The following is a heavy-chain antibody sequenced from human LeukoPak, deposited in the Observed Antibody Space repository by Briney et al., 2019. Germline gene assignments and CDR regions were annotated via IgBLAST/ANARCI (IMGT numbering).Heavy chain of an antibody. Sequence: SETLSLTCAVYGGSFSGYYWSLLRQPPGKGLEWIGEINHSGSTNYNPSLKSRVTISVDTSKNQFSLKLSSVTAADTAVYYCARRGQLGMGYWGQGTLVTVSS. D-gene: IGHD7-27*01. CDR2: INHSGST. V-gene: IGHV4-34*01. J-gene: IGHJ4*02. CDR3: ARRGQLGMGY. CDR1: GGSFSGYY.